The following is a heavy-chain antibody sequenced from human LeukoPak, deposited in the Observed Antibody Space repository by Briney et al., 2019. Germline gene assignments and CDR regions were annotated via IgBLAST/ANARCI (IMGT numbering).Heavy chain of an antibody. CDR1: GYTFTGYY. CDR2: INPSGGST. J-gene: IGHJ6*02. CDR3: ARATVTTVWYYGMDV. V-gene: IGHV1-46*01. D-gene: IGHD4-11*01. Sequence: ASVKVSCKASGYTFTGYYMHWVRQAPGQGLEWMGIINPSGGSTSYAQKFQGRVTMTRDTSTSTVYMELSSLRSEDTAVYYCARATVTTVWYYGMDVWGQGTTVTVSS.